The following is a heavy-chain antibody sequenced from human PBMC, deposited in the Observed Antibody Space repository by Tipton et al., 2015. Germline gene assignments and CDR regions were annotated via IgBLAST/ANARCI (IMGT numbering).Heavy chain of an antibody. J-gene: IGHJ4*02. V-gene: IGHV1-2*04. D-gene: IGHD3-10*01. CDR1: GYAFTGSY. CDR3: AGWFGDSGGFDY. CDR2: MNSNSGGT. Sequence: QSGAEVKKPGASVKVSCKASGYAFTGSYIHWVRQAPGQGLEWMGWMNSNSGGTNYAQKFQGWVTVTRDTSISTAYMELSRLKSDDTAVYYCAGWFGDSGGFDYWGQGTLVTVSS.